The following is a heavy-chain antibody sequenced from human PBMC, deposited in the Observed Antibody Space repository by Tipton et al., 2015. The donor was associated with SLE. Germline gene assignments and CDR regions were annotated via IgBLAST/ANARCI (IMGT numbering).Heavy chain of an antibody. CDR3: ARRRTVTAYDFDH. CDR1: GFISSYAM. D-gene: IGHD2-21*02. Sequence: SLRLSCVASGFISSYAMSWVRQAPGRGLEWVAVVHSGSTYNNPSLQTRVTISFDTSKNQFSLILNAVTAADTAVYYCARRRTVTAYDFDHWGQGTLVTVSS. V-gene: IGHV4-4*02. CDR2: VHSGST. J-gene: IGHJ4*02.